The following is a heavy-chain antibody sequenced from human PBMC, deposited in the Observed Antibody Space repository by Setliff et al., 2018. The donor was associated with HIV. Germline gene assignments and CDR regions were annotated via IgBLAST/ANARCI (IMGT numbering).Heavy chain of an antibody. CDR2: IYPGDSDT. D-gene: IGHD2-8*01. V-gene: IGHV5-51*01. Sequence: PGESLKISCKGSGYSFTDFWIGWVRQMPGKGLEWMGIIYPGDSDTTYSPSFQGQVSISVDRSASTAYLQWSSLKASDTAMYYCARHAHGRSNGICYMSDYWGQGTLVTVSS. J-gene: IGHJ4*02. CDR3: ARHAHGRSNGICYMSDY. CDR1: GYSFTDFW.